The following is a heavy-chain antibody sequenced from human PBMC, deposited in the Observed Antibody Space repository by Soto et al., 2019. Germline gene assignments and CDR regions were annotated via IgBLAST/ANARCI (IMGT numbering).Heavy chain of an antibody. J-gene: IGHJ5*02. CDR3: ARKMPTMIVVVIQNWFDP. Sequence: SEALSLTCAVYGGSFSGYYWSWIRQPPGKGLEWIGEINHSGSTNYNPSLKSRVTISVDTSKNQFSLKLSSVTAADTAVYYCARKMPTMIVVVIQNWFDPWGQGTLVTVS. D-gene: IGHD3-22*01. CDR1: GGSFSGYY. V-gene: IGHV4-34*01. CDR2: INHSGST.